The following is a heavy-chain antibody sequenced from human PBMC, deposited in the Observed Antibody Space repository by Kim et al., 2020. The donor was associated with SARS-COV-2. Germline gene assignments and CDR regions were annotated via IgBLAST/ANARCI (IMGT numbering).Heavy chain of an antibody. V-gene: IGHV3-30*18. CDR1: GFTFSSYG. CDR3: AKDWGGYCSGGSCYNFDY. Sequence: GGSLRLSCAASGFTFSSYGMHWVRQAPGKGLEWVVVISYDGSNKYYADSVKGRFTISRDNSKNTLYLQMNSLRAEDTAVYYCAKDWGGYCSGGSCYNFDYWGQGTLVTVSS. CDR2: ISYDGSNK. J-gene: IGHJ4*02. D-gene: IGHD2-15*01.